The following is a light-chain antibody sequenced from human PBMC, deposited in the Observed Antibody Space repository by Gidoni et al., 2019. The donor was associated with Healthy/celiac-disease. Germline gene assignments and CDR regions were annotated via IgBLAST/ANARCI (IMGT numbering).Light chain of an antibody. CDR1: QSVSSSY. J-gene: IGKJ5*01. Sequence: EIELTQSPGTLSLSPGDRATLSCRASQSVSSSYFAWYQQKPGQAPRLLIYGASSRATGIPDRFSGSGSGTDFTLTISRLEPADFAVYYCQQYGSSPPITFGQGTRLEIK. CDR3: QQYGSSPPIT. CDR2: GAS. V-gene: IGKV3-20*01.